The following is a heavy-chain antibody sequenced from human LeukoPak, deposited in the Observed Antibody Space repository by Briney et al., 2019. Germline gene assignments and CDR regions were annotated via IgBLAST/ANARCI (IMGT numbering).Heavy chain of an antibody. D-gene: IGHD6-19*01. CDR3: ARVGTVAGTFIFRY. V-gene: IGHV1-8*03. J-gene: IGHJ4*02. Sequence: ASVKVSCKASGYTFTSYDINWVRQATGQGLEWMGWMNPNSGNTGYAQKFQGRVTITRNTSISTAYMELSSLRSEDTAVYYCARVGTVAGTFIFRYWGQGTLVTVSS. CDR2: MNPNSGNT. CDR1: GYTFTSYD.